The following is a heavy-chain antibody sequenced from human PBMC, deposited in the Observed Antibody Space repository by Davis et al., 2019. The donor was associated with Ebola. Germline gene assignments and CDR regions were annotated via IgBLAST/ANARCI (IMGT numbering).Heavy chain of an antibody. Sequence: PGGSLRLSCAASGFTFSGSAMHWVRQASGKGLEWVGRIRSKANSYATAYAASVKGRFTISRDDSKNTAYLQMNSLKTEDTAVYYCTRWNCSGGSCYGYPYYYYGMDVWGQGTTVTVSS. D-gene: IGHD2-15*01. CDR3: TRWNCSGGSCYGYPYYYYGMDV. J-gene: IGHJ6*02. V-gene: IGHV3-73*01. CDR2: IRSKANSYAT. CDR1: GFTFSGSA.